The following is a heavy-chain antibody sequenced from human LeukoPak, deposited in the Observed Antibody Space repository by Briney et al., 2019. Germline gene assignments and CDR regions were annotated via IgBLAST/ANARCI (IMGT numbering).Heavy chain of an antibody. J-gene: IGHJ4*02. CDR2: MNPNSGNT. V-gene: IGHV1-8*01. CDR1: GYTFTSYD. D-gene: IGHD4-17*01. CDR3: AKKMTTSRGGRYYFGY. Sequence: ASVKVSCKASGYTFTSYDINWVRQATGQGLEWMGWMNPNSGNTGYAQKFQGRVTMTRNTSISTAYMELSSLRSEDTAVYYCAKKMTTSRGGRYYFGYWGQGTLVTVSS.